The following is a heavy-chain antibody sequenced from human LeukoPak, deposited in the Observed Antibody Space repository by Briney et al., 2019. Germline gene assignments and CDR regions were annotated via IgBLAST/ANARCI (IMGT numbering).Heavy chain of an antibody. CDR1: GGSISSYY. CDR3: ARHLRGEQQLSGFDY. CDR2: IYYSGST. D-gene: IGHD6-13*01. J-gene: IGHJ4*02. V-gene: IGHV4-59*08. Sequence: SETLSLTCTVSGGSISSYYWSWIRQPPGKGLEWIGYIYYSGSTKYNPSLRSRVTISADTSKNQFSLKLSSVTAADTALYSCARHLRGEQQLSGFDYWGQGTPVTVSS.